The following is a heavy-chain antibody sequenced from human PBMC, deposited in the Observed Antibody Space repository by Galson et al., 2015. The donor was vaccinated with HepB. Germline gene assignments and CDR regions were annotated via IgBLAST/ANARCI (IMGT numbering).Heavy chain of an antibody. CDR1: GDTLTSYS. D-gene: IGHD1-14*01. J-gene: IGHJ3*01. V-gene: IGHV1-69*02. Sequence: SVKVSCKASGDTLTSYSIGWLRQAPGQGLEWMGRIIAGLDLPEYAQKFQGKVTLTADRSTSTAYMELSSLRSDDTAVYFCARCGMDAFDVWGQGTKVTVSS. CDR2: IIAGLDLP. CDR3: ARCGMDAFDV.